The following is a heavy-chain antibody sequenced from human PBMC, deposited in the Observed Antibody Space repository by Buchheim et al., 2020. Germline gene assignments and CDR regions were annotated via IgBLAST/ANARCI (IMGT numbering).Heavy chain of an antibody. CDR1: GFTFSDYY. Sequence: QVQLVESGGGLVKPGGSLRLSCAASGFTFSDYYMSWIRQAPGKGLEWASYISSSSSFTKYADSVKGRFTISRDNAKNSLYLQMSSLRAEDTAVYFCARYGASDYSNNWVFDYWGQGTL. J-gene: IGHJ4*02. D-gene: IGHD6-13*01. CDR2: ISSSSSFT. CDR3: ARYGASDYSNNWVFDY. V-gene: IGHV3-11*06.